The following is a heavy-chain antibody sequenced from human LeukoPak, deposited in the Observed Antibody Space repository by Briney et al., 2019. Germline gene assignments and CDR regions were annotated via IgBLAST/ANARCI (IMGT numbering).Heavy chain of an antibody. D-gene: IGHD6-13*01. V-gene: IGHV4-34*01. CDR3: ARGSRVYSSSWYKMYNWFDP. J-gene: IGHJ5*02. CDR2: INHSGST. CDR1: GGSFSGYY. Sequence: PSETLSLTCADYGGSFSGYYWSWIRQPPGKGLEWIGEINHSGSTNYNPSLKSRVTISVDTSKNQFSLKLSSVTAADTAVYYCARGSRVYSSSWYKMYNWFDPWGQGTLVTVSS.